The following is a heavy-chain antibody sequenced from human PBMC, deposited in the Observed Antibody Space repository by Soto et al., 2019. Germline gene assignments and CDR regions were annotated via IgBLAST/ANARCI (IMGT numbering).Heavy chain of an antibody. CDR2: IDNNGVT. V-gene: IGHV4-39*01. J-gene: IGHJ4*02. D-gene: IGHD2-15*01. Sequence: PSETLFLTCIVSGGSVYSNGHYWGWIRQPPGKGLEWIGSIDNNGVTNYNSSLKSRVTISRDTSKNQFSLRLTSVTAADTAVYYCGKILVGATGHTDADSWGPGTLVTVSS. CDR1: GGSVYSNGHY. CDR3: GKILVGATGHTDADS.